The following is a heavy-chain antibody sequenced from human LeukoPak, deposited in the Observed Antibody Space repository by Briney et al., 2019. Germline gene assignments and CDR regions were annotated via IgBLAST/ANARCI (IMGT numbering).Heavy chain of an antibody. CDR3: AKEPREVVVRFPGGY. CDR1: GFTFSSYA. J-gene: IGHJ4*02. Sequence: GGSLRLSCAASGFTFSSYAMSWVRQAPGKGLEWVSAISGSGGSTYYADSVKGRFTISRDNSKNTLYLQMNSLRAEDTAGYYCAKEPREVVVRFPGGYWGQGTLVTVSS. D-gene: IGHD2-2*01. CDR2: ISGSGGST. V-gene: IGHV3-23*01.